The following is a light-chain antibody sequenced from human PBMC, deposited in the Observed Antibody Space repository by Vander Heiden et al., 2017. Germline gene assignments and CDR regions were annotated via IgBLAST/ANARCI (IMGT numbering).Light chain of an antibody. V-gene: IGKV4-1*01. J-gene: IGKJ1*01. CDR3: QQEDSTPLR. CDR2: WAS. Sequence: DIAIAQSPDSLAVSPGERAVISCKSSPSVLYSSNTKNYLAWYHQKPGQPPKLLIYWASTRVPRVPDPFVGSGCCTDYSLTIISRLAEDAAVYYFQQEDSTPLRFGPGTKVEIK. CDR1: PSVLYSSNTKNY.